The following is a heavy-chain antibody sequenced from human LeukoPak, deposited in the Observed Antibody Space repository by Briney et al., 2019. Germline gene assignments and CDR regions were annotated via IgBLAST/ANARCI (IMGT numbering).Heavy chain of an antibody. CDR1: GFTFSGYW. V-gene: IGHV3-74*01. J-gene: IGHJ4*02. CDR3: AGGRDRTQLYFDS. CDR2: IDIDGSLI. Sequence: GGSLRLSCEASGFTFSGYWMHWVRQVPGKGLVWVSRIDIDGSLISYADSVKGRFTISRDNAKNTLYLQMNSLRVDDTAVYYCAGGRDRTQLYFDSWGQGTLVTVSS. D-gene: IGHD3-10*01.